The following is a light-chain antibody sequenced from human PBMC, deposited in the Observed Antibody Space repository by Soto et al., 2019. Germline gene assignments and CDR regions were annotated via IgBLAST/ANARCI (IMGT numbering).Light chain of an antibody. V-gene: IGKV1-8*01. J-gene: IGKJ5*01. Sequence: AIRMTQSPSSLSASTGDRVTITCRASQGISSYLAWYQQKPGKAPKLLIYSASTLQSGVPSRFSGSVSGTDFTLTSSCLQAEDFATYYWQQYYSYPPEITFGQGTRLEIK. CDR3: QQYYSYPPEIT. CDR2: SAS. CDR1: QGISSY.